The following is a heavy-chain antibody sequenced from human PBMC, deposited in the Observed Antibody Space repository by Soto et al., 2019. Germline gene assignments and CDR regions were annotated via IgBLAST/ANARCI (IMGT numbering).Heavy chain of an antibody. J-gene: IGHJ4*02. D-gene: IGHD6-19*01. CDR3: AKDCSQIAVAGNFDY. Sequence: PGGSLRLSSTASGLTFSVYAMSWVRQAPGKGLEWVSVISGSGASTYYADSVKGRFTISRDNSKNTLYLQMNSLRAEDTAVYYCAKDCSQIAVAGNFDYWAQGTLVTVSS. CDR1: GLTFSVYA. CDR2: ISGSGAST. V-gene: IGHV3-23*01.